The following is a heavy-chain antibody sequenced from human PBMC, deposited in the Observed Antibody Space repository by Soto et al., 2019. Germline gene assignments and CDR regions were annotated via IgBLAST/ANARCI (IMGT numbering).Heavy chain of an antibody. CDR1: GFTFSSYG. CDR2: ISYDGSNK. D-gene: IGHD2-21*02. CDR3: AKGREVTATHSYFDQ. Sequence: GGSLRLSCAVSGFTFSSYGMHWVRQSPGKGLEWVAVISYDGSNKDYADSVKGRFTISRDNSKNTLYLQMNSLRAVDTAVYYCAKGREVTATHSYFDQWGQGTLVTVSS. V-gene: IGHV3-30*18. J-gene: IGHJ4*02.